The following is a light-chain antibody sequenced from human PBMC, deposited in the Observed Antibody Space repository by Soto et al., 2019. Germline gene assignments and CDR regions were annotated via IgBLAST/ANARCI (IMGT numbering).Light chain of an antibody. CDR3: QLSNNWPFCT. V-gene: IGKV3-15*01. Sequence: EIVMTQSPATLSVSPGERATLSCRASQSVSSNLAWYQQKPGQAPRLLIYGASTRATGIPARFSGSGSGTEFTLTISSLQSEDFAVYYCQLSNNWPFCTFGKGTKVEIK. CDR1: QSVSSN. CDR2: GAS. J-gene: IGKJ1*01.